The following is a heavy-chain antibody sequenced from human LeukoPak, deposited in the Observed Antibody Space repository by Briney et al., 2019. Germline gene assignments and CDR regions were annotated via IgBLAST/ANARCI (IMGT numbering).Heavy chain of an antibody. CDR1: GDSVSSNNGA. V-gene: IGHV6-1*01. D-gene: IGHD3-10*01. Sequence: SQTLSLTCALSGDSVSSNNGAWSWIRQSPSRGLEWLGRTYYRSKWYYEYAVSVKSRITIIPDASKNQFSLQLNSVTPEDTAVYYCARAYGSGSYSFWGQGSLVTVSS. CDR3: ARAYGSGSYSF. J-gene: IGHJ4*02. CDR2: TYYRSKWYY.